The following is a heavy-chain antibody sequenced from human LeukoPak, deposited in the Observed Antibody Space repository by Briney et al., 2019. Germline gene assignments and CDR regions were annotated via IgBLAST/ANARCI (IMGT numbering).Heavy chain of an antibody. Sequence: PSQTLSLTCTVSGGSISSGGYYWSWIRQHPGKGLEWIGYIYYSGSTYYNPSLKSRVTISVDTSKNQFSLKLSSVTAADTAVYYCARGTYDFWSGYSYYYYYMDVWAKGPRSPSP. V-gene: IGHV4-31*03. CDR3: ARGTYDFWSGYSYYYYYMDV. CDR2: IYYSGST. CDR1: GGSISSGGYY. J-gene: IGHJ6*03. D-gene: IGHD3-3*01.